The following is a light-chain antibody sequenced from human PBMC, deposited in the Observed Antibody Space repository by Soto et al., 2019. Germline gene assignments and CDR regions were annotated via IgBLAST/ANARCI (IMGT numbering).Light chain of an antibody. CDR1: QTISHW. Sequence: DIQMTQSPSTLSASVGDRVTITCRASQTISHWLAWFQQKPGKAPNLLIYGVSNLASGVPSRFSGTGSGTEFTLPISNRQPADFATYYCHKYVDFWWTFGHGTRVEIQ. CDR3: HKYVDFWWT. CDR2: GVS. J-gene: IGKJ1*01. V-gene: IGKV1-5*03.